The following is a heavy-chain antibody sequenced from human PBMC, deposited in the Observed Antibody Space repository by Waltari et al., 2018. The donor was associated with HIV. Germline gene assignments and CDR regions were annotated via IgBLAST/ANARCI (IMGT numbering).Heavy chain of an antibody. CDR2: IYYSGST. D-gene: IGHD2-15*01. CDR3: ARVVVPGGDNWFDP. J-gene: IGHJ5*02. CDR1: GGSISSSSYY. V-gene: IGHV4-39*01. Sequence: QLQLQESGPGLVKPSETLSLTCTVSGGSISSSSYYWGWIRQPPGKGLEWIGSIYYSGSTYYNPSLKSRVTISVDTSKNQFSLKLSSVTAADTAVYYCARVVVPGGDNWFDPWGQGTLVTVSS.